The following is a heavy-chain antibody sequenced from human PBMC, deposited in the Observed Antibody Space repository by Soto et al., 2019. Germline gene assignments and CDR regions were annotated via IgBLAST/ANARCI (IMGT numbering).Heavy chain of an antibody. J-gene: IGHJ6*03. Sequence: SVKVSCKASGFTFTSSAMQWVRQARGQRLEWIGWIVVGSGNTNYAQKFQERVTITRDMSTSTAYMELSSLRSEDTAVYYCAADFLYGSGNYYYMDVWGKGTTVTVSS. CDR2: IVVGSGNT. D-gene: IGHD3-10*01. CDR3: AADFLYGSGNYYYMDV. V-gene: IGHV1-58*02. CDR1: GFTFTSSA.